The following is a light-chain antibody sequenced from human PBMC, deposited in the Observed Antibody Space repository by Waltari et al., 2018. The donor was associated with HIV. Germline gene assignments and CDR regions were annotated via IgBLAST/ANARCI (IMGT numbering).Light chain of an antibody. V-gene: IGKV3-20*01. Sequence: EIVLTQSPGILSLSPGDRAIVSCMATPSISNNFLAWFQQKPGQPPRLLIYTSFIRAAGVPDRFSGSGAGTDFTLTITSLQSEDYAVYYCHQYDKWPPHTFGQGTIVEIK. CDR3: HQYDKWPPHT. CDR1: PSISNNF. J-gene: IGKJ2*01. CDR2: TSF.